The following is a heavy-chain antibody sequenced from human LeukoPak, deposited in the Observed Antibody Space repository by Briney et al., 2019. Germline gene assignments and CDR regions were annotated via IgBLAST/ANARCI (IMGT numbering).Heavy chain of an antibody. Sequence: SETLSLTCSVYGGSFSGYYWTWIRQPPGKGLEWIGEINHSGRTNYNPSLKSRVTISVDTSKNQFSLKLNSVTAADTAVYYCARGPPAKYDILTGYYYFHYWGQGTLVTVSS. V-gene: IGHV4-34*01. J-gene: IGHJ4*02. D-gene: IGHD3-9*01. CDR2: INHSGRT. CDR3: ARGPPAKYDILTGYYYFHY. CDR1: GGSFSGYY.